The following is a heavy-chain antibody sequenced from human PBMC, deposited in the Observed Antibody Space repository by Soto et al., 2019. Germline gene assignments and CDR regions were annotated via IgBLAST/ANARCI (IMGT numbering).Heavy chain of an antibody. J-gene: IGHJ4*02. CDR2: INAGNGKT. CDR3: ARDGAVAGNTNFDY. CDR1: GYTFTNYA. D-gene: IGHD6-19*01. Sequence: QVQLVQSGAEVKQPGASVKVSCRASGYTFTNYAIHWVRQGPGQRLEWMGWINAGNGKTKYSQKFQGRDTITRDTSSSTAYMELSSLRSEETAVYYCARDGAVAGNTNFDYWGQGTLVTVSS. V-gene: IGHV1-3*01.